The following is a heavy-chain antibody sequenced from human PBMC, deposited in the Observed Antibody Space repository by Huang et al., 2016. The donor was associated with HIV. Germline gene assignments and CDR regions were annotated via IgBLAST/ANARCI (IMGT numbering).Heavy chain of an antibody. CDR2: ISAYKGHT. J-gene: IGHJ4*02. D-gene: IGHD6-19*01. CDR1: GYTFTSYG. V-gene: IGHV1-18*01. Sequence: QVQLVQSGAEVKKPGASVKVSCMASGYTFTSYGISWVRQAPGQGLEWMGGISAYKGHTNYAHKLQGRVTMTTETSTSTAYMELRSLRSDDTAVYYCARDRGAVAGTSPGYWGQGTLVTVSS. CDR3: ARDRGAVAGTSPGY.